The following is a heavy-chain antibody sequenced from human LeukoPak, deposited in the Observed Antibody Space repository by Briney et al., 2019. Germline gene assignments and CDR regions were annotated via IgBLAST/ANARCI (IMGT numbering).Heavy chain of an antibody. V-gene: IGHV3-48*03. J-gene: IGHJ4*02. CDR3: ARDGCSDGSCED. Sequence: GGSLRLSCAASGFTFSSYEMNWVRQGPGKGLEWLSYIRSSGNTIYYADSVKGRFTISRDNAKNSLYLQMDSLRAEDTAVYYCARDGCSDGSCEDWGQGTLVTVSS. CDR2: IRSSGNTI. CDR1: GFTFSSYE. D-gene: IGHD2-15*01.